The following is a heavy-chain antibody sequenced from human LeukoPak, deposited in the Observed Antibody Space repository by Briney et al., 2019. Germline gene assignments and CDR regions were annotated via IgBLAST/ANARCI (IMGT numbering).Heavy chain of an antibody. V-gene: IGHV3-30*03. D-gene: IGHD1-26*01. Sequence: GGSLRLSCAASRFTFSSYWMHWVRQAPGKGLEWVAAISNDGNNKFYADSVKGRFTISRDNPKNTMNLQMNSLRAEDTAVYYCARAEGPSGNYDDYFDYWGQGTLVTVSS. CDR3: ARAEGPSGNYDDYFDY. CDR2: ISNDGNNK. CDR1: RFTFSSYW. J-gene: IGHJ4*02.